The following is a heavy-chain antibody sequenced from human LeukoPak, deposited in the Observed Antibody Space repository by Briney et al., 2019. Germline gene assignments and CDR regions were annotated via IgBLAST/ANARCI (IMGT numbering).Heavy chain of an antibody. Sequence: ASVKVFCKASGYTFTSYDINWVRQAPGQGLEWMGWISAYNGNTNYAQKLQGRVTMTTDTSTSTAYMELRSLRSDDTAVYYCAGIAGYDSSGYRYWGQGTLVTVSS. D-gene: IGHD3-22*01. J-gene: IGHJ4*02. CDR2: ISAYNGNT. CDR1: GYTFTSYD. V-gene: IGHV1-18*01. CDR3: AGIAGYDSSGYRY.